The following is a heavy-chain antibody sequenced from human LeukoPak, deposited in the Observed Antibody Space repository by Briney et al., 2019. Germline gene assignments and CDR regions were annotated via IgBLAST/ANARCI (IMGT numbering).Heavy chain of an antibody. D-gene: IGHD3-16*01. CDR2: INSDGSST. Sequence: PGGSLRLSCAASGFTFSSYWMHWVRQAPGKGLVWVSRINSDGSSTSYADSVKGRFTISRDNAKNSLFLEMSSLRADDTAVYFCARDVEGGTFDIWGQGTTVTVSS. V-gene: IGHV3-74*01. CDR3: ARDVEGGTFDI. CDR1: GFTFSSYW. J-gene: IGHJ3*02.